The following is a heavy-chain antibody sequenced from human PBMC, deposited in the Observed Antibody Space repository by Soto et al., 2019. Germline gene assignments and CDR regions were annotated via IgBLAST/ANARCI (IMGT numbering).Heavy chain of an antibody. CDR3: ARGPAGGLRGGVSY. J-gene: IGHJ4*02. CDR1: GYPFTNYG. V-gene: IGHV1-18*04. Sequence: GDSVKVSCKTSGYPFTNYGITLVRRAPGQGLKWMGWISAYNGDTNYAQKFQGRVIMTTDTSTTTAYMELRSLRSDDTAAYYCARGPAGGLRGGVSYWGQGTLVTV. D-gene: IGHD2-15*01. CDR2: ISAYNGDT.